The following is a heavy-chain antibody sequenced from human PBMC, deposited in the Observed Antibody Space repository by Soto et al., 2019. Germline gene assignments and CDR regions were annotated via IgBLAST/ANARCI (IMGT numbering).Heavy chain of an antibody. CDR3: ARGFGRSHFDY. J-gene: IGHJ4*02. V-gene: IGHV4-39*01. CDR1: GGSISSRDSY. D-gene: IGHD3-16*01. CDR2: FHYSGST. Sequence: LTCTVSGGSISSRDSYWGWIRQPPGKGLEWIGSFHYSGSTYYNPSLRSRVTISVDTSKNQLSLRVTSVTAADTAVYYCARGFGRSHFDYWGQGTLVTVSS.